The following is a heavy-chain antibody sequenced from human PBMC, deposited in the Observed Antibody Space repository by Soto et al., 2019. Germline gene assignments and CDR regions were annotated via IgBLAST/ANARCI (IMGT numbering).Heavy chain of an antibody. Sequence: EVQLVESGGGLVQPGGSLRLSCAASGLIFSDYHMDWVRQAPGKGLEWVGRIRRKANSYTTEYAASVKGRFTISRDDSRKSLYLQMNSLKTEDTAVYYCAMLGGWSGGSNDMDVGGQGTTVTVSS. D-gene: IGHD6-19*01. CDR1: GLIFSDYH. CDR2: IRRKANSYTT. V-gene: IGHV3-72*01. CDR3: AMLGGWSGGSNDMDV. J-gene: IGHJ6*02.